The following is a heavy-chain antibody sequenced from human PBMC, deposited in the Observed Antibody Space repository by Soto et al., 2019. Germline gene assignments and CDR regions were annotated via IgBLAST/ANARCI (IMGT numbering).Heavy chain of an antibody. D-gene: IGHD2-15*01. V-gene: IGHV2-5*01. CDR1: GFSFSTTGAG. Sequence: QIALKESGPTLVKPSQTLTLTCTFSGFSFSTTGAGVGWIRQPPGKALEWLALIFWNDAKRYSPSLRSRLTIIKDTSKNQVVLTMTHVDPVDTATYYCAYRRGGSSSGGNFDYWGQGTPVTVYS. CDR2: IFWNDAK. J-gene: IGHJ4*02. CDR3: AYRRGGSSSGGNFDY.